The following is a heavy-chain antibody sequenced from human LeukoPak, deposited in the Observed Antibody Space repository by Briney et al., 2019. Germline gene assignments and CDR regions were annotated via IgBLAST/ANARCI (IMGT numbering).Heavy chain of an antibody. Sequence: SETLSLTCSVSSDSISSYYWSWIRQPPGKGLEWIGYIYYSGSTNYNPSLKSRVTISVDTSKNQFSLKLSSVTAADTAVYYCASILYYYDSSGYYYGEHYFDYWGQGTLVTVSS. CDR3: ASILYYYDSSGYYYGEHYFDY. D-gene: IGHD3-22*01. CDR1: SDSISSYY. V-gene: IGHV4-59*08. J-gene: IGHJ4*02. CDR2: IYYSGST.